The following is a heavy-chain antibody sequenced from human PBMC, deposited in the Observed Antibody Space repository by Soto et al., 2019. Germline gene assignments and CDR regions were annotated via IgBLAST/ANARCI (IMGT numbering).Heavy chain of an antibody. CDR3: ARISVDVPE. V-gene: IGHV1-2*02. CDR2: IEPKSGGT. J-gene: IGHJ4*02. Sequence: QLVQSGAEVKKPGASVKVSCKTSGPTFIAYYIHWVRKAPGQGLEWMGWIEPKSGGTTYEQKLLSRVTMTRDTSINTAYTKLNTLTSDDTALYYCARISVDVPEWGQRTLITVSS. CDR1: GPTFIAYY. D-gene: IGHD5-12*01.